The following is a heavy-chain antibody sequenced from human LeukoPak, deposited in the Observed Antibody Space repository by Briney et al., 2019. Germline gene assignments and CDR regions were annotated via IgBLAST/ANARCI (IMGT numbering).Heavy chain of an antibody. CDR1: GGSISSGGYY. CDR3: ARGLLYYDSSGYYYPFDY. CDR2: IYTSGST. V-gene: IGHV4-61*02. Sequence: SETLSLTCTVSGGSISSGGYYWSWIRQPAGKGLEWIGRIYTSGSTNYNPSLKSRVTISVDTSKNQFSLKLSSVTAADTAVYYCARGLLYYDSSGYYYPFDYWGQGTLVTVSS. J-gene: IGHJ4*02. D-gene: IGHD3-22*01.